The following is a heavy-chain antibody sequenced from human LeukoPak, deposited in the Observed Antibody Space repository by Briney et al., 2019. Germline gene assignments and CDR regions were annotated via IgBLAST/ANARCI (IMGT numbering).Heavy chain of an antibody. V-gene: IGHV3-74*01. CDR1: GFTFSSYW. Sequence: PGGSLRLSCAASGFTFSSYWMHWVRQAPGKGLVWVSRINDDGSSTNYADSVKGRFTTSRDNAKNTLYLQMDSLRAEDTAVYYCARDGGGYFDYWGQGTLVTVSS. CDR3: ARDGGGYFDY. CDR2: INDDGSST. D-gene: IGHD3-16*01. J-gene: IGHJ4*02.